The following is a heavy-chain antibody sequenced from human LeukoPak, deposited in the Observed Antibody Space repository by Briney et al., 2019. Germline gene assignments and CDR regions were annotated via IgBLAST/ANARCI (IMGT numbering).Heavy chain of an antibody. V-gene: IGHV1-18*04. CDR2: ISAYNGNT. Sequence: ASVKVSCKASGYTFTGYYMHWVRQAPGQGLEWMGWISAYNGNTNYAQKLQGRVTMTTDTSTSTAYMELRSLRSDDTAVYYCASRGSYETFDYWGQGTLVTVSS. D-gene: IGHD1-26*01. J-gene: IGHJ4*02. CDR1: GYTFTGYY. CDR3: ASRGSYETFDY.